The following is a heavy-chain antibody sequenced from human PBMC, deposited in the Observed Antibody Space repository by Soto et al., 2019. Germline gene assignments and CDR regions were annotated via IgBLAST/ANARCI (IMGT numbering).Heavy chain of an antibody. V-gene: IGHV3-23*01. CDR3: ALGWYFDL. CDR2: ISGSGDNT. CDR1: GFTFSNYA. J-gene: IGHJ2*01. Sequence: EVQLLESGGGLVQPGGSLRLSCAASGFTFSNYALSWGRQAPGKGLEWVSGISGSGDNTYYADSVEGRFTISRDDSRNTLYLQMNSLRAEDTAVYYCALGWYFDLWGRGTLVTVSS. D-gene: IGHD7-27*01.